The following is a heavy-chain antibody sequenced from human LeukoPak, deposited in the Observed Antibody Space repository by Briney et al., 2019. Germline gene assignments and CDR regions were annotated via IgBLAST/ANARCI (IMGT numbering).Heavy chain of an antibody. CDR3: ARQGPYDFWSGYYIFDY. Sequence: ASVKVSCKASGYTFTNYAISWVRQAPGQGLEWMGWNSAYNGNINYAQKLQGRVTVTTDTSTTTAYMELRSLRSDDTAVYYCARQGPYDFWSGYYIFDYWGQGTLVTVSS. J-gene: IGHJ4*02. CDR2: NSAYNGNI. D-gene: IGHD3-3*01. V-gene: IGHV1-18*01. CDR1: GYTFTNYA.